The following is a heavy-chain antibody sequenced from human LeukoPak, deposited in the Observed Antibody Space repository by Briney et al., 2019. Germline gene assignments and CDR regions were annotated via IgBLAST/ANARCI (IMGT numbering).Heavy chain of an antibody. CDR1: GFTFSNYA. CDR2: IWYDGSNK. J-gene: IGHJ4*02. D-gene: IGHD6-19*01. V-gene: IGHV3-33*08. Sequence: PGGSLRLSWAASGFTFSNYAMHWVRQAPGKGLEWVAVIWYDGSNKYYADSVKGRFTISRDNSKNTLYLQMNSLRAEDTAVYYCAREMGIAVAGREYHFDYWGQGTLVTVSS. CDR3: AREMGIAVAGREYHFDY.